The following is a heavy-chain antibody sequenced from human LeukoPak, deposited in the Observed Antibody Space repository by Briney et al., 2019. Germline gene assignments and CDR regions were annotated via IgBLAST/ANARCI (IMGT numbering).Heavy chain of an antibody. J-gene: IGHJ6*02. CDR2: INPSGGST. Sequence: GASVTVSCTASGYTFTSYYMHWVRQAPGQGLEWMGIINPSGGSTSYAQKFQGRVTMTRDTSISTAYMELSSLRSEDTAVYYCARTGSSWYGYYYYGMDVWGQGTTVTVSS. V-gene: IGHV1-46*01. CDR1: GYTFTSYY. CDR3: ARTGSSWYGYYYYGMDV. D-gene: IGHD6-13*01.